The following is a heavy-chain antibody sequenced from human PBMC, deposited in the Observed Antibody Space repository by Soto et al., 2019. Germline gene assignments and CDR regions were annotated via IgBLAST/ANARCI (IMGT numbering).Heavy chain of an antibody. V-gene: IGHV1-3*01. CDR3: AIAAAGTIGPAYYAFDI. Sequence: ASVKVSCKASGYTFTSYAMHWVRQAPGERIEWMGWINAGNGNTKYSQKFQGRVTITRDTSASTAYMELSSLRSEDTAVYYCAIAAAGTIGPAYYAFDIWGQGTMVTVSS. CDR2: INAGNGNT. J-gene: IGHJ3*02. CDR1: GYTFTSYA. D-gene: IGHD6-13*01.